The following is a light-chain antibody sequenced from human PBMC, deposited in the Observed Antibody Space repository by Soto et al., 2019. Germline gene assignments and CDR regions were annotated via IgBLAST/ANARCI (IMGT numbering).Light chain of an antibody. J-gene: IGKJ4*01. V-gene: IGKV1-5*01. CDR3: QQSRSFPLT. Sequence: DIHITQSPSTLSASVGDRVTITCRASQSISSWLAWYQQKLGKAPKLLIYDASSLESGVPSRFSGSGSGAHFSLTISSLQPEDVATYFCQQSRSFPLTFGGGTKVDIK. CDR2: DAS. CDR1: QSISSW.